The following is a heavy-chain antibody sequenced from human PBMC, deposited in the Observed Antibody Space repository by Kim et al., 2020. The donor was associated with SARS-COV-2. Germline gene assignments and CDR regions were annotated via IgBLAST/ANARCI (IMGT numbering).Heavy chain of an antibody. V-gene: IGHV4-39*01. CDR1: GGSISSSSYY. CDR3: ARLNDLLRYFDWSSNWFDP. CDR2: IYYSGST. J-gene: IGHJ5*02. Sequence: SETLSLTCTVSGGSISSSSYYWGWIRQPPGKGLEWIGSIYYSGSTYYNPSLKSRVTISVDTSKNQFSLKLSSVTAADTAVYYCARLNDLLRYFDWSSNWFDPWGQGTLVTVSS. D-gene: IGHD3-9*01.